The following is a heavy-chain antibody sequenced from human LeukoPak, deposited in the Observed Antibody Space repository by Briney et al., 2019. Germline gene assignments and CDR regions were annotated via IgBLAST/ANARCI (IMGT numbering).Heavy chain of an antibody. CDR3: ATEGLRWSDYYYYGMDV. V-gene: IGHV1-24*01. Sequence: ASVKVSCKVSGYTLTELSMHWVRQAPGKGLEWMGGFDPEDGETIYAQKFQGRVTMTEDTSTDTAYMELSSLRSEDTAVYYCATEGLRWSDYYYYGMDVWGQGPTVTVSS. CDR1: GYTLTELS. D-gene: IGHD4-23*01. J-gene: IGHJ6*02. CDR2: FDPEDGET.